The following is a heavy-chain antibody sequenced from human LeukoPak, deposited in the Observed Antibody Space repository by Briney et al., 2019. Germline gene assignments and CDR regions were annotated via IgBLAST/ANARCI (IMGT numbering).Heavy chain of an antibody. CDR1: GGSISYYY. D-gene: IGHD4-17*01. Sequence: SETLSLTCTVSGGSISYYYWSWIRQSPGKGLEWIGYIYYSGTTNYNPSLKRRVTISVDTSKNQFSLQLRSVTAADTAVYYCAREEPQTTVPEGMDVWGQGTTVTVSS. CDR3: AREEPQTTVPEGMDV. CDR2: IYYSGTT. V-gene: IGHV4-59*01. J-gene: IGHJ6*02.